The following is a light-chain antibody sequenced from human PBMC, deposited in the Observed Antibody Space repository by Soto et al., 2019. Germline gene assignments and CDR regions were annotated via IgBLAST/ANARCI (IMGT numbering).Light chain of an antibody. CDR3: QQSYSTPPYT. V-gene: IGKV1-39*01. CDR1: QSISSY. J-gene: IGKJ2*01. Sequence: DLQMTQSPSSLSASGGDRVTITCRASQSISSYLNWYQQKPVKAPKLLIYAASSLQSGVPSRFSGSGSGTDFTLTISSLQPEDFATYYCQQSYSTPPYTFGQGTKLEIK. CDR2: AAS.